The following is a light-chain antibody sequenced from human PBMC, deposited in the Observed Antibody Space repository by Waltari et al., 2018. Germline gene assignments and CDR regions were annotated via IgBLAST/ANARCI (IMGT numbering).Light chain of an antibody. CDR3: QQGYTTPRT. CDR1: KSISGH. V-gene: IGKV1-39*01. CDR2: EAS. J-gene: IGKJ1*01. Sequence: DIQLTQSPSSLSASVVDRVTITCRARKSISGHLNWYQQKAGEVPNLLIYEASRLQGAAPSTFSRRGSGTDFTLTISGLQHEDSATYYCQQGYTTPRTFGQGTKV.